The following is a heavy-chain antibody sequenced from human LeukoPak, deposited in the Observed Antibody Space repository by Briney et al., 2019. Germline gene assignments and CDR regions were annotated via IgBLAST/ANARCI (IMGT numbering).Heavy chain of an antibody. D-gene: IGHD2-15*01. CDR3: VQCSSWIVDLEAATYRFAS. Sequence: GGALRLSGSAVAFSFNSYAMHWVRQAPGKGLQYVSTTNIDGSKTYYADSVKGRFTISRDNSKHPLSLQMSSLRPEETALYYCVQCSSWIVDLEAATYRFASWGQGTLVTVSS. J-gene: IGHJ4*02. V-gene: IGHV3-64D*09. CDR2: TNIDGSKT. CDR1: AFSFNSYA.